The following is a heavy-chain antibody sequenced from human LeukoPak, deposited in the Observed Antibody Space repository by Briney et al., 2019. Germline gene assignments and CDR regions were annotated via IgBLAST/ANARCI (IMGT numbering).Heavy chain of an antibody. V-gene: IGHV5-51*01. CDR3: ARQGYYYGSGGAYYFDY. CDR2: IYPGDSDT. J-gene: IGHJ4*02. Sequence: GESLKISCKGSGYSFTSYWIGWVRQMPGKGLEWMGIIYPGDSDTRYSPYFQGQVTISADKSISTAYLQWSSLKASDTAMYYCARQGYYYGSGGAYYFDYWGQGTLVTVSS. CDR1: GYSFTSYW. D-gene: IGHD3-10*01.